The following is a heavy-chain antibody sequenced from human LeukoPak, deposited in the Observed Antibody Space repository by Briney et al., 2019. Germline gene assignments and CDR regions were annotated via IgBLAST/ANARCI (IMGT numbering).Heavy chain of an antibody. CDR1: GFTFSSYG. Sequence: GRSLRLSCAASGFTFSSYGMHWVRQAPGKGLERVAVISYDGSNKYYADSVKSRFTISRDNSKNKLYLQMNSLRAEDTAVYYCAKAVSSGYSYPINYYYGMDVWGQGTTVTVSS. CDR3: AKAVSSGYSYPINYYYGMDV. CDR2: ISYDGSNK. J-gene: IGHJ6*02. D-gene: IGHD3-22*01. V-gene: IGHV3-30*18.